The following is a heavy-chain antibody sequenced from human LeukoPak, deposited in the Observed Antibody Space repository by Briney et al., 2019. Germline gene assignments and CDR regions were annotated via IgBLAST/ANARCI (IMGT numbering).Heavy chain of an antibody. V-gene: IGHV1-3*03. Sequence: ASVKVSCKASGYTFTSYGISWVRQAPGQGLEWMGYINDGDGNTKYSQEFQGRVTITRDTSASIVYMELSSPRSEDMAFYYCARERGEFGGSYFLDYWGQGTLVTVSS. CDR1: GYTFTSYG. CDR2: INDGDGNT. D-gene: IGHD1-26*01. CDR3: ARERGEFGGSYFLDY. J-gene: IGHJ4*02.